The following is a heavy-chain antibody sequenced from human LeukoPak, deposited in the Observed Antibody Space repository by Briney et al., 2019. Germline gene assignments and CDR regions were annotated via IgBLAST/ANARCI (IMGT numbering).Heavy chain of an antibody. Sequence: ASVKVSCKASGYTFTGFYMHWVGQAPGQGLEWMGRINPNSGGTNYAQKFQGRVTMTGDTAIRTAYMELSRLRSDDTAVYYCARDLARGLSSSWGQGTMVTVSS. J-gene: IGHJ3*01. CDR1: GYTFTGFY. CDR3: ARDLARGLSSS. CDR2: INPNSGGT. V-gene: IGHV1-2*06. D-gene: IGHD3-10*01.